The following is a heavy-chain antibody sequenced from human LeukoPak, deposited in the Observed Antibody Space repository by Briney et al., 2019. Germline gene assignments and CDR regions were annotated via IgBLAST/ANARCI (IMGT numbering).Heavy chain of an antibody. CDR2: IYSDGST. V-gene: IGHV4-39*01. CDR3: ATPHYDSSVYYYSHFDY. J-gene: IGHJ4*02. D-gene: IGHD3-22*01. Sequence: SETLSLTCTVSGGSISSSSYYWGWIRQPPGKGLEWIGSIYSDGSTSYDPSLKSRVTISVDTSKNQFSLRLSSVTAADTAVYYCATPHYDSSVYYYSHFDYWGQGTLVTVSS. CDR1: GGSISSSSYY.